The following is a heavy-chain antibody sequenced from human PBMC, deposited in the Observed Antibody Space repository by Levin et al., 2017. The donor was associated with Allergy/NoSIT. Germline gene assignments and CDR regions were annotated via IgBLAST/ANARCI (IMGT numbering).Heavy chain of an antibody. CDR2: ISYDGSNK. CDR3: ARASDGGTYYFVY. V-gene: IGHV3-30*04. CDR1: GFTFSSYA. D-gene: IGHD1-26*01. Sequence: GGSLRLSCAASGFTFSSYAMHWVRQAPGKGLEWVAVISYDGSNKYYADSVKGRFTISRDNSKNTLYLQINSLRAEDTAVYYCARASDGGTYYFVYWGQGTLVTVSS. J-gene: IGHJ4*02.